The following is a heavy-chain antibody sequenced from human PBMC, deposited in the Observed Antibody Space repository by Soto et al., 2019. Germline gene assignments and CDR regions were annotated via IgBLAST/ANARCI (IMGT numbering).Heavy chain of an antibody. D-gene: IGHD2-2*02. CDR1: GFTFSRYW. CDR2: MKQDGGEK. CDR3: ARVDCSPSNCYNRYYGRDV. J-gene: IGHJ6*02. Sequence: GGSLRLSCAASGFTFSRYWMTWFRQAPGKGLEWVADMKQDGGEKYYVDSVKGRFTISRDNAKTSLYLQMNSLRVEDTAVYYCARVDCSPSNCYNRYYGRDVWGQGTTVTVSS. V-gene: IGHV3-7*04.